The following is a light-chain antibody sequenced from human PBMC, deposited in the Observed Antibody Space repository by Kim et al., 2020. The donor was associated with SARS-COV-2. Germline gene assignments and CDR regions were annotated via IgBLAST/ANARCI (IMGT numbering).Light chain of an antibody. Sequence: PGVTVTLTVDPSTGPVTSGHFPHWFQQKPGQAPRTLIYDTGNRHSWTPARFSGSLLGGKAALTLSAAQPEDEADYYCLLSYSDSRVFGGGTQLTVL. V-gene: IGLV7-46*01. CDR2: DTG. CDR1: TGPVTSGHF. J-gene: IGLJ2*01. CDR3: LLSYSDSRV.